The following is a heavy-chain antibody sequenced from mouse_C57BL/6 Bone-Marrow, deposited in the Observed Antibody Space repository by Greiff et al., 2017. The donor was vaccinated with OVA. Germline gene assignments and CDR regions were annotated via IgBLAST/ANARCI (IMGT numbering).Heavy chain of an antibody. V-gene: IGHV1-81*01. CDR1: GYTFTSYG. Sequence: QVQLQQSGAELARPGASVRLSCKASGYTFTSYGISWVKQRTGQGLEWIGEIYPRSGNTYYNEKFKGKATLTADKSSSTAYMELRSLTSEDSAVYFCARCYGPPWFAYWGQGTLVTVSA. D-gene: IGHD1-1*02. J-gene: IGHJ3*01. CDR2: IYPRSGNT. CDR3: ARCYGPPWFAY.